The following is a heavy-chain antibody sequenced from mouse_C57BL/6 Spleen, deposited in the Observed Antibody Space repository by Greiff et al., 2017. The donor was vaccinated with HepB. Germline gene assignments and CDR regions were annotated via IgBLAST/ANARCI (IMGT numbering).Heavy chain of an antibody. D-gene: IGHD1-1*01. CDR2: ISSGGSYT. CDR3: ARDYYGSSQSHFDH. CDR1: GFTFSSYG. V-gene: IGHV5-6*02. J-gene: IGHJ2*01. Sequence: DVMLVESGGDLVKPGGSLKLSCAASGFTFSSYGMSWVRQTPDKRLEWVATISSGGSYTYYPDSVKGRFTISRDNAKNTLYLQMSSLKSEDTAWYYCARDYYGSSQSHFDHWGQGTTLTVAS.